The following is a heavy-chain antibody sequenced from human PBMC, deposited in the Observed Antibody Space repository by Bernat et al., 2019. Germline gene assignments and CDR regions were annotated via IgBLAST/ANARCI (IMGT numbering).Heavy chain of an antibody. CDR1: GFTFSSYA. V-gene: IGHV3-30*01. CDR2: ISFDGSNK. J-gene: IGHJ4*02. D-gene: IGHD2-8*01. Sequence: QVQLVESGGGVVQPGRSLRLSCAASGFTFSSYALHWVRQAPGKGLDWVAVISFDGSNKYYADSVKGRFTISRDNSNNTLYLQKNSLRAEDTAVYYCGRDDGDVDYAIVGIWGQGTLVTVSS. CDR3: GRDDGDVDYAIVGI.